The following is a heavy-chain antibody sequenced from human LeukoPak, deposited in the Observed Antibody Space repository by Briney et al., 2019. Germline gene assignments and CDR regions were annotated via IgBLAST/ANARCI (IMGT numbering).Heavy chain of an antibody. V-gene: IGHV4-30-2*01. Sequence: KPSETLSLTCSLSGGSISSGDSSWSCLRQPPGKGLECIGSIYHRGSNDYNPSLESRVSISVDRSTNQFSLKMNSVTAADTAVYYCARGIMIRSGEIIVRNHFFDYWGQGSPVTVSS. J-gene: IGHJ4*02. D-gene: IGHD3-16*02. CDR3: ARGIMIRSGEIIVRNHFFDY. CDR2: IYHRGSN. CDR1: GGSISSGDSS.